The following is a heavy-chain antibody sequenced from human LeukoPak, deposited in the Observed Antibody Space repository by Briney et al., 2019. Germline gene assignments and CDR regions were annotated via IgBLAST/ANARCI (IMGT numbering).Heavy chain of an antibody. Sequence: PSETLSLTCTVSGGSISSYYWSWIRQPAGKGLEWIGRIYTSGSTNYNPSLKSRVTMSVDTSKNQFSLKLSSVTAADTAVYYCARVAVALDCGSTSCPAKYNWFDPWGQGTLVTVSS. CDR2: IYTSGST. CDR3: ARVAVALDCGSTSCPAKYNWFDP. CDR1: GGSISSYY. V-gene: IGHV4-4*07. D-gene: IGHD2-2*01. J-gene: IGHJ5*02.